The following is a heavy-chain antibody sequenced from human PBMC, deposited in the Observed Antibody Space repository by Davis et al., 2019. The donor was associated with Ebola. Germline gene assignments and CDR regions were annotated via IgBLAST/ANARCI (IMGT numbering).Heavy chain of an antibody. CDR1: GFIVSSNS. J-gene: IGHJ6*02. CDR2: IYSGGST. Sequence: GESLKISCAASGFIVSSNSMSWVRQAPGKGLEWVSLIYSGGSTYYADSVKGRFTISRDNSKNTLYLQMNSLRAEDTAVYYCAREGYYERYGMDVWGQGTTVTVSS. CDR3: AREGYYERYGMDV. V-gene: IGHV3-53*01. D-gene: IGHD3-22*01.